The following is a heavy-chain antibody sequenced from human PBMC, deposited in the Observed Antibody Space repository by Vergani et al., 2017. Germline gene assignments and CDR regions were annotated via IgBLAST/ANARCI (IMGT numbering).Heavy chain of an antibody. Sequence: QVPLVQSGAAVKKPGASVKVSCKASGYTFTSYGISWVRQAPGQGLEWMGLVDPEDGETIYAEKFQGRVTITADESTSTAYMELSSLRSEDTAVYYCAREHYGSGSLYYFDYWGQGTLVTVSS. J-gene: IGHJ4*02. CDR3: AREHYGSGSLYYFDY. CDR1: GYTFTSYG. D-gene: IGHD3-10*01. V-gene: IGHV1-18*01. CDR2: VDPEDGET.